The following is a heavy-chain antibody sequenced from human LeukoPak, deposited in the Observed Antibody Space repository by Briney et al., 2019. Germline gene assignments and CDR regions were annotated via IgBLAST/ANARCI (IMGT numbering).Heavy chain of an antibody. CDR2: IWYDGSNK. V-gene: IGHV3-33*08. J-gene: IGHJ4*02. CDR3: AREVSATVTLDY. D-gene: IGHD4-17*01. Sequence: GRSLRLSCAASGFTFSNYAMHWVRQAPGKGLEWVAVIWYDGSNKYYADSVKGRFTISRDNSKNTLYLQMNSLRAEDTAVYYCAREVSATVTLDYWGQGTLVTVSS. CDR1: GFTFSNYA.